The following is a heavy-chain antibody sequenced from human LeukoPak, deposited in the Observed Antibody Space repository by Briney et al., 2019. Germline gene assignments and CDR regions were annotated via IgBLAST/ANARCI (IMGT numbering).Heavy chain of an antibody. V-gene: IGHV4-39*01. CDR2: IYYSGSS. Sequence: PSETLSLTCTVSGGSISSSSYYWGWIRQPPGKGLEWIGSIYYSGSSYYNPSLKSRVTISVDTSKLQFSLKLRSVTAADTAVYYCARSSSSVRPILYYYGMDVWGQGTTVTVSS. CDR3: ARSSSSVRPILYYYGMDV. CDR1: GGSISSSSYY. D-gene: IGHD6-13*01. J-gene: IGHJ6*02.